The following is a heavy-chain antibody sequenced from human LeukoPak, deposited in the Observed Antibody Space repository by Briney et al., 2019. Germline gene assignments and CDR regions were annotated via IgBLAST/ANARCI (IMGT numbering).Heavy chain of an antibody. CDR2: ISSSSSYI. CDR3: AREDSSGYHDAFDI. D-gene: IGHD3-22*01. Sequence: GGSLRLSCAASGFTLSSYAMSWVRQAPGKGLEWVSSISSSSSYIYYADSVKGRFTISRDNAKNSLYLQMNSLRAEDTAVYYCAREDSSGYHDAFDIWGQGTMVTVSS. J-gene: IGHJ3*02. CDR1: GFTLSSYA. V-gene: IGHV3-21*01.